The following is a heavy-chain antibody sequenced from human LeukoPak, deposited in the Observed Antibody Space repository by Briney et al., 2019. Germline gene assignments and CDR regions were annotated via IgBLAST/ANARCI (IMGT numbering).Heavy chain of an antibody. CDR3: ARAVGLTIFALVFDP. CDR2: ISSSSSYI. J-gene: IGHJ5*02. V-gene: IGHV3-21*01. D-gene: IGHD3-3*01. CDR1: GFTFSSYS. Sequence: PGGSLRLSCAASGFTFSSYSMNWVRQAPGKGLEWVSSISSSSSYIYYADSVKGRFTISRDNAKNSLYLQMNSLRAEDTAVYYCARAVGLTIFALVFDPWGQGTLVTVSS.